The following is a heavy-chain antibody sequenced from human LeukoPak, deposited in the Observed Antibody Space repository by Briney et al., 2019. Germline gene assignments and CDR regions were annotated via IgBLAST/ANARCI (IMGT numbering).Heavy chain of an antibody. CDR3: AIPYDSSGYYSR. V-gene: IGHV4-34*01. J-gene: IGHJ4*02. Sequence: SETLSLTCAVYGGSFSGYYWSWIRQPPGKGLEWIGEINHSGSTNYNPSLKSRVTISVDTSKNQFSLKLSSVTAADTAVYYCAIPYDSSGYYSRWGQGTLVTVSS. D-gene: IGHD3-22*01. CDR2: INHSGST. CDR1: GGSFSGYY.